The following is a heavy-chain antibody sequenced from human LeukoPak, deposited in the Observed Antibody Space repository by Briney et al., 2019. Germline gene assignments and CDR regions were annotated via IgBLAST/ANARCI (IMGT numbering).Heavy chain of an antibody. CDR2: IIPIFGTA. J-gene: IGHJ4*02. Sequence: GASVKVSCKASGGTFSSYAISWVRQAPGQGLEWMGGIIPIFGTANYAQKFQGRVTITADESTTTAYMELSSLRSEDTAVYYYARERQQLPGFDYWGQGTLVTVSS. D-gene: IGHD6-13*01. V-gene: IGHV1-69*13. CDR3: ARERQQLPGFDY. CDR1: GGTFSSYA.